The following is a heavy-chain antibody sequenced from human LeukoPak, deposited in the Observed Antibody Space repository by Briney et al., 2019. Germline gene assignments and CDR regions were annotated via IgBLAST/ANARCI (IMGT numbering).Heavy chain of an antibody. CDR3: AKDSRNYFSPDY. D-gene: IGHD1-7*01. J-gene: IGHJ4*02. V-gene: IGHV3-30*02. CDR2: IRYDGGNT. CDR1: GFTFSSYG. Sequence: PGGSLRLSCAASGFTFSSYGMHWVRQAPGTGLEWVAFIRYDGGNTYYADSVKGRFTISRDNSKNSLYLQMKSLRAEDTAVYYCAKDSRNYFSPDYWGQGTLVTVSS.